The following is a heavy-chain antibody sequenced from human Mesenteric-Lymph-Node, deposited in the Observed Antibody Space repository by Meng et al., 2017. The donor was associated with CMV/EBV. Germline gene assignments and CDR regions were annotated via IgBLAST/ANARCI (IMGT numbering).Heavy chain of an antibody. J-gene: IGHJ4*02. CDR2: ISYDGSNT. D-gene: IGHD3-10*01. CDR3: ARMPTASSDY. CDR1: GFTFSSYA. V-gene: IGHV3-30-3*01. Sequence: GGSLRLSCAASGFTFSSYAMHWVRQAPGKGLEWVAVISYDGSNTYYADSVKGRFTISRDNSKNTLYLQMNSLRAEDTAVYYCARMPTASSDYWGQGTLVTVSS.